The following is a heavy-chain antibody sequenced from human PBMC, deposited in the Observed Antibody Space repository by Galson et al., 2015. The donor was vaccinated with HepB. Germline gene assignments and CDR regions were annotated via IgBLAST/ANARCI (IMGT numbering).Heavy chain of an antibody. V-gene: IGHV3-30*03. CDR1: GFAFSNYP. CDR3: TRSDYADGNAYCFDW. J-gene: IGHJ4*02. D-gene: IGHD3-22*01. Sequence: SLRLSCAASGFAFSNYPMSWVRQAAGKGLEWVAGVSFDGRNTYYADSVKGRFIISRDSSKKTVYLQMNSLRSKDTAVYYCTRSDYADGNAYCFDWWGQGTLVAVSS. CDR2: VSFDGRNT.